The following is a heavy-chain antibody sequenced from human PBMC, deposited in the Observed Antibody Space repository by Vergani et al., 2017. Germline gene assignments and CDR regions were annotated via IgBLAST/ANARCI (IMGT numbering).Heavy chain of an antibody. CDR2: ISGSGSSK. Sequence: EAHLLESGGGLIQPGGSLRISCAASGFTFDNYAMIWARQAPGKGLQWVSGISGSGSSKFYVDSLKGRVTISRDNSKNTLFLEMNSRRTEHTATYFFAKGLSVTLTAVWGGLDSW. CDR3: AKGLSVTLTAVWGGLDS. D-gene: IGHD3-16*01. J-gene: IGHJ5*01. CDR1: GFTFDNYA. V-gene: IGHV3-23*01.